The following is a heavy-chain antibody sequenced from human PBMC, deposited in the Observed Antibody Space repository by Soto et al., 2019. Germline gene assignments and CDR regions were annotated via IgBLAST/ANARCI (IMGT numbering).Heavy chain of an antibody. J-gene: IGHJ4*02. Sequence: GGSLRLSCAASGFTVSTNYMSWVRQAPGKGLEWVSVIYMDGSANYADSVKGRFTISRDNSKNTLFLQMNSVRAEDTAVYYCVRVTTMHLFDSCGQGT. CDR3: VRVTTMHLFDS. CDR2: IYMDGSA. V-gene: IGHV3-66*01. CDR1: GFTVSTNY. D-gene: IGHD5-18*01.